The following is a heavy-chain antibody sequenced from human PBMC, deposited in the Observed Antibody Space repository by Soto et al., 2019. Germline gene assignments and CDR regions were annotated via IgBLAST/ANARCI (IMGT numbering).Heavy chain of an antibody. Sequence: PGGSLRLSCAAPGFTFNSYSVNWVRQAPGKGLEWVASISSGSVYIDFAVSVKGRFTISRDDVTNSVALQMDSLRVEDTGIYYCARYDAFKAFDLWGQGTMVTVSS. CDR2: ISSGSVYI. J-gene: IGHJ3*01. CDR3: ARYDAFKAFDL. V-gene: IGHV3-21*06. D-gene: IGHD1-1*01. CDR1: GFTFNSYS.